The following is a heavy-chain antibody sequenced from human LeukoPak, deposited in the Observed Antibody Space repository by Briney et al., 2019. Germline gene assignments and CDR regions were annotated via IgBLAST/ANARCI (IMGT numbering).Heavy chain of an antibody. CDR3: ARGGGRELLNSDY. V-gene: IGHV5-51*01. CDR1: GYRFTNYW. Sequence: PGESLKISCKGSGYRFTNYWIGWVRQMPGKGLEWMGIIYPGDSDTRYSPSFQGQVTISVDKSISTAHLQWSSLKASDTAMYYCARGGGRELLNSDYWGQGTLVTVSS. CDR2: IYPGDSDT. D-gene: IGHD1-26*01. J-gene: IGHJ4*02.